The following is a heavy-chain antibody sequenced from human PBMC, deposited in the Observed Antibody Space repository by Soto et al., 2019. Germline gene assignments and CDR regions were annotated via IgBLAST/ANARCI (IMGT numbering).Heavy chain of an antibody. CDR1: GFTFSSYA. D-gene: IGHD2-15*01. J-gene: IGHJ3*02. CDR3: AKYGRIVVVVAATDAFDI. Sequence: GGSLRLSCAASGFTFSSYAMSWVRQAPGKGLEWVSAISVSGGSTYYADSVKGRFTISRDNSKNTLYLQMNSLRAEDAAVYSCAKYGRIVVVVAATDAFDIWGQGTMVTVSS. V-gene: IGHV3-23*01. CDR2: ISVSGGST.